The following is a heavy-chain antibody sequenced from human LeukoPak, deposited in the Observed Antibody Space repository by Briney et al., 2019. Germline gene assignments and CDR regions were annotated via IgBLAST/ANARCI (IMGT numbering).Heavy chain of an antibody. CDR3: ARLYSESSTYYFDY. CDR2: IYYSGST. Sequence: SETLSLTCTVSGGSIRSYYWSWIRQPPGKGLEWIGYIYYSGSTNYNPSLKSRVTISVDTSKNQFSLKLSSVTAADTAVYYCARLYSESSTYYFDYWGQGTLVTVSS. CDR1: GGSIRSYY. D-gene: IGHD1-26*01. V-gene: IGHV4-59*08. J-gene: IGHJ4*02.